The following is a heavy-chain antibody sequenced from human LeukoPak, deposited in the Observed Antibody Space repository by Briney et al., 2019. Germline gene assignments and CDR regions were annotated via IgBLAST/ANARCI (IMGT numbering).Heavy chain of an antibody. CDR2: IKQDGSEK. D-gene: IGHD3-16*02. CDR1: GFTFSSYW. CDR3: ARRYYDYVWGSYPPDY. J-gene: IGHJ4*02. Sequence: GGSLRLSCAASGFTFSSYWMSWVRQAPGKGLEWVANIKQDGSEKYYVDSVKGRFTISRDNAENSLYLQMNSLRAEDTAVYYCARRYYDYVWGSYPPDYWGQGTLVTVSS. V-gene: IGHV3-7*01.